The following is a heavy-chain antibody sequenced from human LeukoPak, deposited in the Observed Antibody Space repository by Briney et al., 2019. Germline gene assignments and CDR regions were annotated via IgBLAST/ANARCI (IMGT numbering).Heavy chain of an antibody. CDR2: IYPGDSDT. D-gene: IGHD3-10*01. V-gene: IGHV5-51*01. CDR3: ARRSYSSRYYHMDV. J-gene: IGHJ6*03. Sequence: PGASLKISCKGSGYSFTSYWIGRVRQVPGKGLEWMGIIYPGDSDTRYSPSFQGQVTISADKSLSTPFLPLSSLKASDPPLYYCARRSYSSRYYHMDVWGKGTTVTVSS. CDR1: GYSFTSYW.